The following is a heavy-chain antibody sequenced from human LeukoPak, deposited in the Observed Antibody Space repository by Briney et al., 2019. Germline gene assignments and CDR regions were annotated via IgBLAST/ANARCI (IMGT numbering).Heavy chain of an antibody. V-gene: IGHV1-69*05. J-gene: IGHJ4*02. D-gene: IGHD5-18*01. CDR1: GGTFSSYA. Sequence: SVKVSCKASGGTFSSYAISWVRQAPGQGLEWMGGIIPIFGTANYAQNFQGRVTITTDESTSTAYMELSSLRSEDTAVYYCAIRGYSYGFEIDYWGQGTLVTVSS. CDR2: IIPIFGTA. CDR3: AIRGYSYGFEIDY.